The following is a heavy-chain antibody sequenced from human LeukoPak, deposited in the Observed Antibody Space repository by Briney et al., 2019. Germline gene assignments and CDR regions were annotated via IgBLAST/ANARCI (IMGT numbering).Heavy chain of an antibody. J-gene: IGHJ5*02. CDR1: GYTFTGYY. CDR3: ARGLSGNWFDP. V-gene: IGHV1-2*02. CDR2: INPDSGGT. Sequence: AASVKVSCKASGYTFTGYYIHWVRRAPGQGLEWMGWINPDSGGTNYAQKFQGRVTMTRDTSISTAYMELSRLRSDDTAVYYCARGLSGNWFDPWGQGTLVTVSS. D-gene: IGHD2-21*02.